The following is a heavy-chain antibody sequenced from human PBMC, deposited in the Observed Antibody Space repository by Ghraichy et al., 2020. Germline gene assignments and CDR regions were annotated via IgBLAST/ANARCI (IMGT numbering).Heavy chain of an antibody. V-gene: IGHV1-58*01. Sequence: SVKVSCKASGFTFTNSAVQWVRQARGQRLEWIGWIVVGSGNTNYAQKFQERVTITGDMSTSTAYMELSSLRSEDTAVYYCAARRGGDCSSSSCQYYYNDGMYVWGRGTTVTV. D-gene: IGHD2-2*01. CDR3: AARRGGDCSSSSCQYYYNDGMYV. CDR2: IVVGSGNT. CDR1: GFTFTNSA. J-gene: IGHJ6*04.